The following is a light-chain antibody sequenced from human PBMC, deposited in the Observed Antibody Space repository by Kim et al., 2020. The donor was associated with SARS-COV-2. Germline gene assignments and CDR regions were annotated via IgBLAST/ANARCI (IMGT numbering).Light chain of an antibody. CDR2: AAS. J-gene: IGKJ1*01. CDR3: QQANSFPWA. Sequence: AFVGDRVTITCRASQGISSWLAWYQQKPGKAPNLLIYAASNLQSGVPSRFSGSGSGTDFTLTISRLQPEDSATYYCQQANSFPWAFGQGTKVDIK. CDR1: QGISSW. V-gene: IGKV1-12*01.